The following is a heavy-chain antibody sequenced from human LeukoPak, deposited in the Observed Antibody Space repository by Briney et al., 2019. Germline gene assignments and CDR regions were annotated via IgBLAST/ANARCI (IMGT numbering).Heavy chain of an antibody. J-gene: IGHJ4*02. D-gene: IGHD5-12*01. CDR1: GYTFTGYY. CDR3: AVEGVRATTRKPYYFDY. Sequence: GASVKVSCKASGYTFTGYYMHWVRQAPGQGLEWMGWINPNSGGTNYAQKFQGRVTMTRDTPISTAYMELSRLRSDDTAVYYCAVEGVRATTRKPYYFDYWGQGTLVTVSS. CDR2: INPNSGGT. V-gene: IGHV1-2*02.